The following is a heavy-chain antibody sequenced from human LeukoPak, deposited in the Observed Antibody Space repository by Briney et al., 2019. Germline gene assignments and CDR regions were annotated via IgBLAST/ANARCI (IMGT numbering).Heavy chain of an antibody. D-gene: IGHD6-19*01. J-gene: IGHJ5*02. Sequence: PGRSLRLSCAASGFTFSTYAMHWVRQPPGKGLEWVAVISYDGSNKYYAVSVKGRFTIYRDNYNPKNTLYLQMNSLRADDTAVYYCAKGGGGWSREWFDPWGQGTLVTVSS. CDR2: ISYDGSNK. CDR1: GFTFSTYA. V-gene: IGHV3-30*18. CDR3: AKGGGGWSREWFDP.